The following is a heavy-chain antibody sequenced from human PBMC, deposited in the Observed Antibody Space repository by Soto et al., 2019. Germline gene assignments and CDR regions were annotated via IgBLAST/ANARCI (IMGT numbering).Heavy chain of an antibody. Sequence: SETLSLTCTVSGGSISSYYWSWIRQPPGKGLEWIGYIYYSGSTNYNPSLKSRVTISVDTSKNQFSLKLSSVTAADTAVYYCARRSGAWGYAFDIWGQGTMVTVSS. D-gene: IGHD7-27*01. CDR1: GGSISSYY. CDR2: IYYSGST. V-gene: IGHV4-59*08. CDR3: ARRSGAWGYAFDI. J-gene: IGHJ3*02.